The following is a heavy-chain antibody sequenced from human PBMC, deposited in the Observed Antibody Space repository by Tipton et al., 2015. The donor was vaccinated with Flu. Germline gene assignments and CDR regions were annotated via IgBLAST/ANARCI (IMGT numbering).Heavy chain of an antibody. CDR1: GGSISGYY. Sequence: TLSLTCTVSGGSISGYYWTWLRRRPGKGLEWIGYVHDIGSRHYSPSLSRRVTMSLDTSKKEFSLSLDSVTAADTAVYFCARGLWGYAFDIWGQGTMVTVSS. V-gene: IGHV4-59*01. CDR3: ARGLWGYAFDI. J-gene: IGHJ3*02. D-gene: IGHD3-16*01. CDR2: VHDIGSR.